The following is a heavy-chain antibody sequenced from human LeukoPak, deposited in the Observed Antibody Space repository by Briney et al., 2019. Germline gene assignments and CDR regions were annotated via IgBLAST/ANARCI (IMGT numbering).Heavy chain of an antibody. CDR2: INSSGSTI. D-gene: IGHD2-2*01. Sequence: PGGSLRLSCAASGFTFSDYYMSWIRQAPGKGLEWVSYINSSGSTIYYADSVKGRFTISRDNAKNSLYLQMNSLRAEDTAVYYCARLRLGVVVPAANTPDYWGQRTLVTVSS. CDR3: ARLRLGVVVPAANTPDY. V-gene: IGHV3-11*01. J-gene: IGHJ4*02. CDR1: GFTFSDYY.